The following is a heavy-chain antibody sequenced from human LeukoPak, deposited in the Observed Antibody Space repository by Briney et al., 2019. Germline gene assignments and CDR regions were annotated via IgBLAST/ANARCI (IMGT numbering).Heavy chain of an antibody. CDR3: AKEDRKRLRFWSELDY. CDR1: GFTFSSYG. Sequence: PGGSLRLSCAASGFTFSSYGMHWVRQAPGKGLEWVAFIRYDGSNKYYADSVKGRFTISRDNSKNTLYLQMNSLRAEDTAVYYCAKEDRKRLRFWSELDYWGQGTLVTVSS. CDR2: IRYDGSNK. J-gene: IGHJ4*02. D-gene: IGHD5-12*01. V-gene: IGHV3-30*02.